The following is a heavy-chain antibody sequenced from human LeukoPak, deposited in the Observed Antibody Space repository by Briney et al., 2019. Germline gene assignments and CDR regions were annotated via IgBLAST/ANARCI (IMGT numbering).Heavy chain of an antibody. J-gene: IGHJ4*02. CDR2: INLSGST. CDR1: GGSFSGYY. CDR3: ARGSVGYCSSTSCYNPYYFDY. V-gene: IGHV4-34*01. Sequence: PSETLSLTCAVYGGSFSGYYWSWIRQPPGKGLEWIGEINLSGSTNYNPSLKSRVTISVDTSKNQFSLKLSSVTAADTAVYYCARGSVGYCSSTSCYNPYYFDYWGQGTLVTVSS. D-gene: IGHD2-2*02.